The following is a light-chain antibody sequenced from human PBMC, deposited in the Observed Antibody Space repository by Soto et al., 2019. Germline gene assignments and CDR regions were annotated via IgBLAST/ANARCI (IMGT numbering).Light chain of an antibody. J-gene: IGLJ3*02. CDR3: CSHAGSYTWV. V-gene: IGLV2-11*01. CDR2: DVS. CDR1: SSDVGGYNY. Sequence: QSVLTQPRSVSGSPGQSVTISCTGTSSDVGGYNYVSWYQQHPGKAPKLMIYDVSKRPSGVPDRFSGSKSGNTASLTISGLQAGDEADYYCCSHAGSYTWVFGGGTKLTVL.